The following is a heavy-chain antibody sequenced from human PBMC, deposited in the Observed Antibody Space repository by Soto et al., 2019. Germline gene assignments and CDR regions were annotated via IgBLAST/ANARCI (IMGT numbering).Heavy chain of an antibody. Sequence: QLQLQESGPGLVKPSETLSLTCTVSGGSGSSSSYYWGWIRQPPGKGLEWIGSIYYSGSTYYNPSLKSRVTISVDASKNQFSLKLSSVTAADTAVYYCATEGRSGQDYWGQGTLVTVSS. CDR3: ATEGRSGQDY. CDR2: IYYSGST. D-gene: IGHD6-19*01. V-gene: IGHV4-39*01. J-gene: IGHJ4*02. CDR1: GGSGSSSSYY.